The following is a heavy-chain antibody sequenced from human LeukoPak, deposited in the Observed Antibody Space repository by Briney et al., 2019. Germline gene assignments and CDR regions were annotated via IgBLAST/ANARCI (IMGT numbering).Heavy chain of an antibody. CDR2: IYSGGSR. CDR3: ARGSYSSGCTDCDY. D-gene: IGHD6-19*01. Sequence: GGSLRLSCAASGFTVSSNYMSWVRQAPGKGLEWVSVIYSGGSRYYADSVKGRFTISRDNSKNTLYLQMNSLRAEDTAVYYCARGSYSSGCTDCDYWGQGTLVTVSS. J-gene: IGHJ4*02. CDR1: GFTVSSNY. V-gene: IGHV3-53*01.